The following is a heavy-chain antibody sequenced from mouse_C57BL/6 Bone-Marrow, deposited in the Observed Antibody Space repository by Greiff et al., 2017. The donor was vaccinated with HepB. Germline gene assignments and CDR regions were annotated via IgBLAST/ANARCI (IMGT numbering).Heavy chain of an antibody. CDR1: GYTFTSYW. J-gene: IGHJ2*01. V-gene: IGHV1-64*01. CDR3: TRRGIYDYALYY. CDR2: IHPNSGST. Sequence: QVQLQQPGAELVKPGASVKLSCKASGYTFTSYWMHWVKQRPGQGLEWIGMIHPNSGSTNYNEKFKIKATLTVDKSSSTAYMQLSSRPSEDSAVYYCTRRGIYDYALYYWGQGTALTVSS. D-gene: IGHD2-4*01.